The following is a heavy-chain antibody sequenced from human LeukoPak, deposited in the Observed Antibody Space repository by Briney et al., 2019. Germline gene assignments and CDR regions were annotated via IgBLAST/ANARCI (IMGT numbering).Heavy chain of an antibody. CDR2: IDPSDSYT. CDR1: GYSFSSYW. D-gene: IGHD5-12*01. J-gene: IGHJ4*02. Sequence: GESLKISCKGSGYSFSSYWISWVRQTPGKGLEWMGKIDPSDSYTDYSPSFQGHVTISGDKSISTAYLQWSSLKASDTAMYYCARHLYSAYDADDYGGQGTLVTVSS. CDR3: ARHLYSAYDADDY. V-gene: IGHV5-10-1*01.